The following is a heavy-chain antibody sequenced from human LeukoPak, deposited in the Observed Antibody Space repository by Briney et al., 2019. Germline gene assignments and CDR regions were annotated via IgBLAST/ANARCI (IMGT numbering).Heavy chain of an antibody. CDR2: ISGSGGST. J-gene: IGHJ4*02. V-gene: IGHV3-23*01. CDR1: GFTFTSYA. D-gene: IGHD3-10*01. Sequence: GGSLRLSCAASGFTFTSYAMSWVRQAPGKGLEWVSTISGSGGSTYYADSVKGRFTISRDNSKNTLYLQMNSLRAEDTAVYYCATGYGPGSSRYYFDYWGQGTLVTVSS. CDR3: ATGYGPGSSRYYFDY.